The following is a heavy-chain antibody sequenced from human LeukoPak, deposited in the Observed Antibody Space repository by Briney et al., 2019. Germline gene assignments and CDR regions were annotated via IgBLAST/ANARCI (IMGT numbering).Heavy chain of an antibody. CDR3: AREPVVPAAMPIDY. D-gene: IGHD2-2*01. Sequence: ASVKVSCKPSGYTFTSYAISWVRQAPGQGLEWMGWISVYNGNTNYAQKLQGRITMTTDTSTSTAYMELRSLRSDDTAVYYCAREPVVPAAMPIDYWGQGTLVTVSS. V-gene: IGHV1-18*01. CDR2: ISVYNGNT. J-gene: IGHJ4*02. CDR1: GYTFTSYA.